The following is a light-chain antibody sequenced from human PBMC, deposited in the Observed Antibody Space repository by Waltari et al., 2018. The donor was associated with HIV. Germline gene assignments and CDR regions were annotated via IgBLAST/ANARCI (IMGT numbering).Light chain of an antibody. V-gene: IGKV1-39*01. J-gene: IGKJ4*01. CDR2: AAS. Sequence: IQMTQSPSSLSASVGDRVTITCRESQSISTYLNWYQQKPGKAPKLLIYAASSLQSGVPSRFSGSGSGTDFTLTISSLQPEDFATYYCQQTYSTLSLTFGGGTKVEIK. CDR1: QSISTY. CDR3: QQTYSTLSLT.